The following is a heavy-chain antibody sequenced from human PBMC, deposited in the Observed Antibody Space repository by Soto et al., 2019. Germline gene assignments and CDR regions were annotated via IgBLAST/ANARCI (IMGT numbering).Heavy chain of an antibody. J-gene: IGHJ3*02. CDR2: ISSNGGST. D-gene: IGHD4-17*01. CDR3: ARSSHDYGDYRDAFDI. CDR1: GFTFSSYA. Sequence: GGSLRLSCAASGFTFSSYAMHWVRQAPGKGLEYVSAISSNGGSTYYANSVKGRFTISRDNSKNTLYLQMGSLRAEDMAVYYCARSSHDYGDYRDAFDIWGQGTMVTVSS. V-gene: IGHV3-64*01.